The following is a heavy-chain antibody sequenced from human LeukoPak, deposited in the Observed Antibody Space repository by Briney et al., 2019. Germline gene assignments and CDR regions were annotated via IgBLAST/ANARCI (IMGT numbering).Heavy chain of an antibody. CDR1: GYTFTSVY. V-gene: IGHV1-46*01. J-gene: IGHJ3*01. CDR3: ATDGSDSNDGFDL. D-gene: IGHD5-12*01. Sequence: ASVKVSCKASGYTFTSVYLVCVRRAPGQGLEWMGMINPSAGSTNYAQKFQGRVTMTGDTSTTTVYMELTSLTSEDTAVYYCATDGSDSNDGFDLWGQGTMVTVSS. CDR2: INPSAGST.